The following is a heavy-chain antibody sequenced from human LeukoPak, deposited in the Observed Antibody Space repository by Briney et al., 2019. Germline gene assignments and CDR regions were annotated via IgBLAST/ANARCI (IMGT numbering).Heavy chain of an antibody. CDR1: GGSFSGYY. D-gene: IGHD6-13*01. Sequence: PSETLSLTCAVYGGSFSGYYWSWIRQPPGKGLEWIGEINHSGSTNYNPSLKSRVTISVDTSKNQFSLKLSSVTAADTAVYYCAREATTAAGTAGINFDNWGQGTLVTVSS. J-gene: IGHJ4*02. CDR3: AREATTAAGTAGINFDN. V-gene: IGHV4-34*01. CDR2: INHSGST.